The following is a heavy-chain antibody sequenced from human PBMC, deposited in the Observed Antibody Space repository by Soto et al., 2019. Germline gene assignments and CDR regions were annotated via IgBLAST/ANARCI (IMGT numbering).Heavy chain of an antibody. V-gene: IGHV4-59*01. CDR3: ARGGGYDFRSSQAPPIDV. Sequence: SETLSLTCNVSGGSISDFYWSWIRQSPGKRLEWIGYLYYTGSTNYNPALKSRVTISLDTSKNQFSLKVRSVTAADTAVYYCARGGGYDFRSSQAPPIDVWGQGTTVTISS. CDR2: LYYTGST. J-gene: IGHJ6*02. D-gene: IGHD3-3*01. CDR1: GGSISDFY.